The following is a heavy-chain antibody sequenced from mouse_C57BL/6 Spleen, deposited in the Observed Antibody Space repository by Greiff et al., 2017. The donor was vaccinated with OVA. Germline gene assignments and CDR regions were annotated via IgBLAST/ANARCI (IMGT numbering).Heavy chain of an antibody. CDR1: GYTFTSYW. CDR2: IYPGSGST. J-gene: IGHJ4*01. CDR3: AREGTAQGPYGIDY. V-gene: IGHV1-55*01. Sequence: QVQLQQPGAELVKPGASVKMSCKASGYTFTSYWITWVKQRPGQGLEWIGDIYPGSGSTNYNEKFKGKATLTVDTSSSTAYMQLSSLTSEDSAVYYGAREGTAQGPYGIDYWGQGTSVTVSS. D-gene: IGHD3-2*02.